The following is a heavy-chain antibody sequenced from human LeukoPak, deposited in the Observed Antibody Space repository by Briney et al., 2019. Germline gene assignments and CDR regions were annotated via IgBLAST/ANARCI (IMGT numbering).Heavy chain of an antibody. CDR3: ARGGAAYYYVSSSTRSFDY. J-gene: IGHJ4*02. CDR1: GYTFTSYA. D-gene: IGHD3-22*01. CDR2: IIPIFGTA. Sequence: SVKVSCKASGYTFTSYAMHWVRQAPGQGLEWMGGIIPIFGTANYAQKFQGRVTITADESTSTAYMELSSLRSEDTAVYYCARGGAAYYYVSSSTRSFDYWGQGTLVTVSS. V-gene: IGHV1-69*13.